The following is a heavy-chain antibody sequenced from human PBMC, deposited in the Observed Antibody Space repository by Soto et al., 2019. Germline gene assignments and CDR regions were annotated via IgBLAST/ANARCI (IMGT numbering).Heavy chain of an antibody. J-gene: IGHJ4*02. CDR1: GFTFSGSA. CDR2: IRSKANSYAT. D-gene: IGHD2-2*01. Sequence: GESLKISCAASGFTFSGSAMHWVRQASGKGLEWVGRIRSKANSYATAYAASVKGRFTISRDDSKNTAYLQMNSLKTEDTAVYYCTRLPEFCSSTSCRYGIDYWGQGTLVTVSS. CDR3: TRLPEFCSSTSCRYGIDY. V-gene: IGHV3-73*01.